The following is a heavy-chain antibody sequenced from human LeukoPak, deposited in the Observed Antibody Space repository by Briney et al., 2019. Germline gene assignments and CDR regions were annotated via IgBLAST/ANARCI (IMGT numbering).Heavy chain of an antibody. J-gene: IGHJ5*02. D-gene: IGHD4-17*01. CDR1: GGSISSYY. CDR2: IYYSGST. V-gene: IGHV4-59*08. Sequence: PSETLSLTCTVSGGSISSYYWSWIRQPPGKGLEWIGYIYYSGSTNYNPSLKSRVTISVDTSKNQFSLKLSSVTAADTAVYYCARHLESDYCERWFDPWGQGTLVTVSS. CDR3: ARHLESDYCERWFDP.